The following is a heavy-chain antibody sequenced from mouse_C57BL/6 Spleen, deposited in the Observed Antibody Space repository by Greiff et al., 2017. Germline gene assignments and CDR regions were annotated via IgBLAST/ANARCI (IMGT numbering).Heavy chain of an antibody. J-gene: IGHJ2*01. V-gene: IGHV1-64*01. CDR2: IHPNSGST. Sequence: QVQLKQPGAELVKPGASVKLSCKASGYTFTSYWMHWVKQRPGQGLEWIGMIHPNSGSTNYNEKFKSKATLTVDKSSSTAYMQLSSLTSEDSAVYYCARSRDYSPFDYWGQGTTLTVSS. CDR3: ARSRDYSPFDY. D-gene: IGHD2-12*01. CDR1: GYTFTSYW.